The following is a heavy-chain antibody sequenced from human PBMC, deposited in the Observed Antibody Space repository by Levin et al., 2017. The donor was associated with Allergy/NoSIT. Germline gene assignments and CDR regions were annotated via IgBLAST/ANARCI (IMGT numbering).Heavy chain of an antibody. CDR2: ISGSGGST. CDR3: AKGITIFGVVTSGMDV. D-gene: IGHD3-3*01. CDR1: GFTFSSYA. J-gene: IGHJ6*02. Sequence: GESLKISCAASGFTFSSYAMSWVRQAPGKGLEWVSAISGSGGSTYYADSVKGRFTISRDNSKNTLYLQMNSLRAEDTAVYYCAKGITIFGVVTSGMDVWGQGTTVTVSS. V-gene: IGHV3-23*01.